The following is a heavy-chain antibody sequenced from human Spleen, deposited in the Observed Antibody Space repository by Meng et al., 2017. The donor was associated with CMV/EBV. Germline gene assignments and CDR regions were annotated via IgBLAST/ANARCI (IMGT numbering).Heavy chain of an antibody. Sequence: FSGYYWSWIRQPPGKGLEWIGEINHSGSTNYNPSLKSRVTISVDTSKNQFSLKLSSVTAADTAVYYCARGRGYSSSSVLYYYYGMDVWGQGTTVTVSS. CDR3: ARGRGYSSSSVLYYYYGMDV. CDR1: FSGYY. CDR2: INHSGST. V-gene: IGHV4-34*01. J-gene: IGHJ6*02. D-gene: IGHD6-6*01.